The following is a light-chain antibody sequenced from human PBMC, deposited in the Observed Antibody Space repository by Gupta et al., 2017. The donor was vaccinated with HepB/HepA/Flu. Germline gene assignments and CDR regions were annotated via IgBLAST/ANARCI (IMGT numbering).Light chain of an antibody. J-gene: IGKJ1*01. Sequence: IVLTQSPGTLSLSPGERATLSCRTSQIISSTYLAWYQHKPGQAPRLLIYGASTRATGVPARFSGSGSGTDFTLTISSLESEDFAVYYCQQHNRSAQWTFGQGTKVEIK. CDR1: QIISSTY. V-gene: IGKV3-20*01. CDR2: GAS. CDR3: QQHNRSAQWT.